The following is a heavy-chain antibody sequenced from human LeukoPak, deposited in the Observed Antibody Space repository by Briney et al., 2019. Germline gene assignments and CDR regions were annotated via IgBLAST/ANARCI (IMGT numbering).Heavy chain of an antibody. CDR2: INHSGST. CDR3: ARVKYYYGSGSYYRFDY. D-gene: IGHD3-10*01. V-gene: IGHV4-34*01. J-gene: IGHJ4*02. Sequence: SETLSLTCAVYGGSFSGYYWSWIRQPPGKGLEWIGEINHSGSTNYNPSLKSRVTISVDTSKNQFSLKLSSVTAADTAVYYCARVKYYYGSGSYYRFDYWGQGTLVTVSS. CDR1: GGSFSGYY.